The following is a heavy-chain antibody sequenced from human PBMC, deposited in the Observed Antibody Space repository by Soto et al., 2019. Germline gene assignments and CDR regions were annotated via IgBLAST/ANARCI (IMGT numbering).Heavy chain of an antibody. Sequence: EVQLVESGGGLIQPGGSLRLSCAASGFTVSSNSINWVRQAPGKGLEWVSIIYSGGSTYYADSVKGRFTISRDNSKNTLYLQMNSLRAEDTAVYYCARRMVGTASPSRLDVWGPGTTVTVSS. J-gene: IGHJ6*02. CDR2: IYSGGST. D-gene: IGHD2-15*01. CDR3: ARRMVGTASPSRLDV. V-gene: IGHV3-53*01. CDR1: GFTVSSNS.